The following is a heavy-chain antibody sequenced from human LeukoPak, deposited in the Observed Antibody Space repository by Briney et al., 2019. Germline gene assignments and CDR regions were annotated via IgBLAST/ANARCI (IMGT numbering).Heavy chain of an antibody. CDR3: ARDLAGTTPDWFDP. CDR2: IIPILGIA. Sequence: ASVKVSCKASGGTFSSYAISWVRQAPGQGLEWMGRIIPILGIANYAQKFQGRVTITADKSTSTAYMELSSLRSEDTAVYYCARDLAGTTPDWFDPWGQGTLVTVSS. D-gene: IGHD1-1*01. J-gene: IGHJ5*02. CDR1: GGTFSSYA. V-gene: IGHV1-69*04.